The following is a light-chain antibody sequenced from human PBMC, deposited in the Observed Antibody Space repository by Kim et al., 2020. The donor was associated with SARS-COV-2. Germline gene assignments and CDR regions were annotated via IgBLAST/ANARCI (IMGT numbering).Light chain of an antibody. CDR3: KQSYSTPYS. V-gene: IGKV1-39*01. CDR2: AAS. Sequence: SESVGDRVTITWRERRSISRYLNWYQQKREKAPKLLIYAASSLQSGVPSRFSGSGSGTDLTLTMNSLEPEDFATQYCKQSYSTPYSCGQGTKLE. CDR1: RSISRY. J-gene: IGKJ2*03.